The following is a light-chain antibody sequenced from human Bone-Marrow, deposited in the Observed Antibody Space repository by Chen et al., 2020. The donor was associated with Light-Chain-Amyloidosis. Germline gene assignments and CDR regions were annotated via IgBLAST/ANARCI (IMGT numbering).Light chain of an antibody. V-gene: IGLV3-21*02. CDR3: QVWDRSSDRPV. J-gene: IGLJ3*02. CDR2: DDS. CDR1: NIGSTS. Sequence: SYVLTQPYSVSGAPGQTATIACEGNNIGSTSVHWYQQTPGQAPLLVVYDDSDRPSGIPDRLSGSNSGNTATLTISRVEAGDEADYYCQVWDRSSDRPVFGGGTKLTVL.